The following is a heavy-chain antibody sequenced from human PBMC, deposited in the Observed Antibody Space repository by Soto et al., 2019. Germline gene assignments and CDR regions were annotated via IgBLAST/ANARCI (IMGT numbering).Heavy chain of an antibody. CDR1: GGSISSGGYY. Sequence: PSETLSLTCTVSGGSISSGGYYWSWIRQHPGKGLEWIGYIYYSGSTYYTPSLKSRVTISVDTSKNQFSLKLSSVTAADTAVYYCASSPRRTGWFHPRGQAPLVTVSS. CDR3: ASSPRRTGWFHP. V-gene: IGHV4-31*03. J-gene: IGHJ5*02. CDR2: IYYSGST.